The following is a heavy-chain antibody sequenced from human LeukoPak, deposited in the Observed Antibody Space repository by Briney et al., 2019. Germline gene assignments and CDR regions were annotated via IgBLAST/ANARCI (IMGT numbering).Heavy chain of an antibody. Sequence: GRSLRLSCAASGFTFSSYAMSWVRQAPGKGLEWVSTISNSGDSTHYADSVKGRFTISRDSSKNTLYLQMNSLRAEDTAVYYCAKVGAYSSSWYGQYYFDYWGQGTLVTVSS. CDR3: AKVGAYSSSWYGQYYFDY. CDR2: ISNSGDST. V-gene: IGHV3-23*01. J-gene: IGHJ4*02. D-gene: IGHD6-13*01. CDR1: GFTFSSYA.